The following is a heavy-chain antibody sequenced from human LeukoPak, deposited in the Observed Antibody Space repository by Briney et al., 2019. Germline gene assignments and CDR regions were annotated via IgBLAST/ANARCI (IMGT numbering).Heavy chain of an antibody. CDR1: GFTFSSYA. Sequence: PGGSLRLSCAASGFTFSSYAMSWVRRAPGKGLEWVSSISGSGGNTYYAQSVKGRFTISRDNSENTLYLQMDTPRADDTALYFCAKDPYNTAVANTNGWFDPWGQGTLVTVSS. V-gene: IGHV3-23*01. D-gene: IGHD6-19*01. CDR2: ISGSGGNT. J-gene: IGHJ5*02. CDR3: AKDPYNTAVANTNGWFDP.